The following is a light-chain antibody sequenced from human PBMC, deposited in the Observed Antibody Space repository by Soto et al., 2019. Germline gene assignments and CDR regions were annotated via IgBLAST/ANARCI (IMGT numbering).Light chain of an antibody. CDR1: QSISSY. CDR2: AAS. Sequence: DSQMTQSPSSLSASVGDRVTITCRASQSISSYLNWYQQQPGKAPKLLIYAASSLQSGVPSRFSGSGSGTDFTLTISSLQPEDFATYYCQQSYSTPPWTSGQGTKGEIK. CDR3: QQSYSTPPWT. J-gene: IGKJ1*01. V-gene: IGKV1-39*01.